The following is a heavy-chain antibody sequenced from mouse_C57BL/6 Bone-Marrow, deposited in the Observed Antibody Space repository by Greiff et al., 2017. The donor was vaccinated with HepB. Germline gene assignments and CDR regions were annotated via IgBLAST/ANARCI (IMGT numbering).Heavy chain of an antibody. CDR2: INSDGGRT. J-gene: IGHJ3*01. V-gene: IGHV5-2*01. Sequence: EVHLVESGGGLVQPGESLKLSCESNEYEFPSHDMSWVRKTPEKRLELVAAINSDGGRTYYPDTMERRFIISRDNTKKTLYLQMRSRRSEDTALYYCARHNDDGYYFAWFAYWGQGTLVTVSA. CDR3: ARHNDDGYYFAWFAY. D-gene: IGHD2-3*01. CDR1: EYEFPSHD.